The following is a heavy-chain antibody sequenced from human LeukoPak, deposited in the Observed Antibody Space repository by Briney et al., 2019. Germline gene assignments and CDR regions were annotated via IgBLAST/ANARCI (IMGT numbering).Heavy chain of an antibody. CDR2: ISSSGNTM. CDR1: GFTLSYYY. D-gene: IGHD1-7*01. J-gene: IGHJ6*03. Sequence: PGGSLRLSCAASGFTLSYYYMSWIRQAPGKGLEWISYISSSGNTMYYADSVKGRFTISRDNAKNSLYLQMNSLRAEDTAVYSCVRDRDPSRTRIYYYYMDVWGKGTTVTVSS. CDR3: VRDRDPSRTRIYYYYMDV. V-gene: IGHV3-11*01.